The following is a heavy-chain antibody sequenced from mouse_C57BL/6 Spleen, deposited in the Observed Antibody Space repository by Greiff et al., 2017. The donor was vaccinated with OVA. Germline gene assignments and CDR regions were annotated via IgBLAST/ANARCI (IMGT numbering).Heavy chain of an antibody. CDR2: IYPGDGDT. D-gene: IGHD2-4*01. CDR3: ARGGLGYDYDEFAY. Sequence: QVQLQQSGAELVKPGASVKISCKASGYAFSSYWMNWVKQRPGKGLEWIGQIYPGDGDTTYNGKFKGKATLTADKSSSTAYMQLGSLTSEDSAVYFCARGGLGYDYDEFAYWGQGTLVTVSS. CDR1: GYAFSSYW. J-gene: IGHJ3*01. V-gene: IGHV1-80*01.